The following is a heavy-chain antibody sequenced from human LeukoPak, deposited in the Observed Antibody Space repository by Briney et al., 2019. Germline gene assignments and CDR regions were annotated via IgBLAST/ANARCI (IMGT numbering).Heavy chain of an antibody. CDR3: ARDLVTVTTHYYYYYMDV. CDR1: GGSFSGYY. D-gene: IGHD4-17*01. CDR2: INHSGST. Sequence: SETLSLTCAVYGGSFSGYYWSWIRQPPGKGLEWIGEINHSGSTNYNPSLKSRVTISVDTSKNQFSLKLSSVTAADTAVYYCARDLVTVTTHYYYYYMDVWGKGTTVTISS. V-gene: IGHV4-34*01. J-gene: IGHJ6*03.